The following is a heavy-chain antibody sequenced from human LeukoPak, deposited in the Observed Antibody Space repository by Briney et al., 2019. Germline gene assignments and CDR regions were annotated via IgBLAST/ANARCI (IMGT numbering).Heavy chain of an antibody. D-gene: IGHD6-19*01. J-gene: IGHJ5*02. CDR1: GYTFTSYD. Sequence: ASVKVSCKASGYTFTSYDINWVRQATGQGLEWMGWMNPNSGNTGYAQKFQGRVTMTRNTSISTAYMELSSLRSEDTAVYYCARRDLAVAAYFDPWGQGTLVTVSS. CDR2: MNPNSGNT. CDR3: ARRDLAVAAYFDP. V-gene: IGHV1-8*02.